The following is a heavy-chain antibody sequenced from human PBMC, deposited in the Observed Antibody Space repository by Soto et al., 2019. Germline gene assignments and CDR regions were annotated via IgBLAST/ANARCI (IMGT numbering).Heavy chain of an antibody. CDR1: GDSVNVYI. Sequence: SAKVASKTSGDSVNVYIIDVARQAPEQGLEWMGWINPNGGGTKYAQKFQGRVTVTRDTSIRTVYMELSSLRSGDTAVYYCARESGGATATLDYYYSFMEVWRKGTTVTVSS. J-gene: IGHJ6*03. CDR3: ARESGGATATLDYYYSFMEV. CDR2: INPNGGGT. D-gene: IGHD5-12*01. V-gene: IGHV1-2*02.